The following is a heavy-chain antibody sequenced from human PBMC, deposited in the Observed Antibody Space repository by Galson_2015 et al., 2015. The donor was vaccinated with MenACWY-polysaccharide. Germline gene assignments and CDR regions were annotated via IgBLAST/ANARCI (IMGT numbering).Heavy chain of an antibody. CDR1: GSSISSGYY. CDR2: IYHSGST. Sequence: ETLSLTCAVSGSSISSGYYWGWIRQPPGQGLEWIGSIYHSGSTYYNPSLKSRVTISVDTSKNQFSLKLSSVTAADTAVYYCARVEKYSGSYYILHWGQGTLVTVSS. CDR3: ARVEKYSGSYYILH. V-gene: IGHV4-38-2*01. D-gene: IGHD1-26*01. J-gene: IGHJ4*02.